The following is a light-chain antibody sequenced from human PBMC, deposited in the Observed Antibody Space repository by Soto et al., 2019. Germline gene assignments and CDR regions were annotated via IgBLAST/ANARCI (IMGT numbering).Light chain of an antibody. V-gene: IGKV3-20*01. J-gene: IGKJ5*01. CDR2: SAS. CDR1: QSVSSNY. Sequence: EIVLTQSPGTLSLSPGERARLSCSASQSVSSNYLDWYQQKPGQAPRLLLHSASSRAAVITDRFSGSGSGTDFTFTISRLEPEDLAVYYCQHDGSSPPIIFGQGTRLDIK. CDR3: QHDGSSPPII.